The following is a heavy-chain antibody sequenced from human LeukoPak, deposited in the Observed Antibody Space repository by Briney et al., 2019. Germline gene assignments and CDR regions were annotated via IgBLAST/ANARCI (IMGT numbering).Heavy chain of an antibody. Sequence: SETLSLTCTVSGGSISTYYWNWIRQPPGKGLEWIGYIYHSGSTNYNPSLQSRATISVDTSKDQFSLNLNSVTAADTAVYYCARGGAARLHFQNWGQGTLVTVSS. D-gene: IGHD6-6*01. V-gene: IGHV4-59*01. CDR1: GGSISTYY. CDR2: IYHSGST. J-gene: IGHJ1*01. CDR3: ARGGAARLHFQN.